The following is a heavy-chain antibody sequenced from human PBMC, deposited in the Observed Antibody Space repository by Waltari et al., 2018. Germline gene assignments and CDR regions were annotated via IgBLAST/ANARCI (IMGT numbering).Heavy chain of an antibody. J-gene: IGHJ5*02. V-gene: IGHV1-24*01. CDR2: FDPEDGET. D-gene: IGHD2-15*01. CDR1: GYTLTELS. CDR3: ATDRMCSGGSCYPGWFDP. Sequence: QVQLVQSGAEVKKPGASVKVSCKVSGYTLTELSMHWVRQAPGKGLEWMGGFDPEDGETIYAQKFQSIVTMTEDTSTDTAYMELSSLRSEDTAVYYCATDRMCSGGSCYPGWFDPWGQGTLVTVSS.